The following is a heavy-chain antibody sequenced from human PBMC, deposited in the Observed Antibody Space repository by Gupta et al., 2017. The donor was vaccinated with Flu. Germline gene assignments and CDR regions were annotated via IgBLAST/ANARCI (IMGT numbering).Heavy chain of an antibody. CDR2: YI. J-gene: IGHJ2*01. D-gene: IGHD1-26*01. Sequence: YIYYADSVKGRFTISRDNAKNSLYLQMNSLRAEDTAVYYCARVEGAGWYFDLWGRGTLVTVSS. CDR3: ARVEGAGWYFDL. V-gene: IGHV3-21*01.